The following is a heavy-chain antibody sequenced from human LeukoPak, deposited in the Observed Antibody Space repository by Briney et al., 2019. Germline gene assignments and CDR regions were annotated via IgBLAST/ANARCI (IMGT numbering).Heavy chain of an antibody. J-gene: IGHJ4*02. Sequence: GRSLRLSCAASGFTFSSYAMHWVRQAPGKGLEWVAVISYDGSNKYYGDSVKGRFTISRDNSKNTLYLQMNSLRAEDTAVYYCARVISDYVDYWGQGTLVTVSS. CDR1: GFTFSSYA. V-gene: IGHV3-30-3*01. D-gene: IGHD4/OR15-4a*01. CDR3: ARVISDYVDY. CDR2: ISYDGSNK.